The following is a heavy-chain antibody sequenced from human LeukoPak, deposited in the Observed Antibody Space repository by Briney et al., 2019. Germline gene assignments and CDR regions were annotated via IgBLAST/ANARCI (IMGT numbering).Heavy chain of an antibody. Sequence: GASVKVSCKASGYTFTGQYIHWVRHAPGQGPEWMGWINPNSGGTNYAQKFQGRVTMTRDTSISTAYMEVSSLRSDDTAVYYCARSYSYDSSGYYGAKWGQGTLVTVSS. CDR2: INPNSGGT. J-gene: IGHJ4*02. V-gene: IGHV1-2*02. CDR1: GYTFTGQY. D-gene: IGHD3-22*01. CDR3: ARSYSYDSSGYYGAK.